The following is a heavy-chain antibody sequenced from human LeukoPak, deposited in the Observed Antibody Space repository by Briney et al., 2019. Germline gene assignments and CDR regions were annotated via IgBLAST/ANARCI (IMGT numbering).Heavy chain of an antibody. CDR3: AKFDYGDYYFDY. J-gene: IGHJ4*02. Sequence: SGGSLRLSCAASGFTFSDDYMSWIRQAPGKGLEWVSAISGSGGSTYYADSVKGRFTISRDNSKNTLYLQTNSLRAEDTAVYYCAKFDYGDYYFDYWGQGTLVTVSS. D-gene: IGHD4-17*01. V-gene: IGHV3-23*01. CDR1: GFTFSDDY. CDR2: ISGSGGST.